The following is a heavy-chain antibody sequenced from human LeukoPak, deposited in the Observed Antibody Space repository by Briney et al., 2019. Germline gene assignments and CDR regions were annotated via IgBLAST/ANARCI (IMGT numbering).Heavy chain of an antibody. Sequence: SEALSLTCAVYGGSFSGYYWSWIRQPPGKGLEWIGEINHSGSTNYSPSLKSRVTISVDTSKNQFSLKLSSVTAADTAVYYCARQRQDYYGSGSFVYWGQGTLVTVSS. CDR1: GGSFSGYY. CDR3: ARQRQDYYGSGSFVY. J-gene: IGHJ4*02. D-gene: IGHD3-10*01. CDR2: INHSGST. V-gene: IGHV4-34*01.